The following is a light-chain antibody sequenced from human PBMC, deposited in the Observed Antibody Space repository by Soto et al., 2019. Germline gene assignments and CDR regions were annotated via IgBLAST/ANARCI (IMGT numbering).Light chain of an antibody. Sequence: DIRVTQSPSTLSASVGDRVTITCRASQTISSWLAWYQQKPGKAPKLLIYMASSLESGVPSRFSGSGSGTEFILTISSLQPDDFATYFCKHYSIYPWTFGQGIKVDIX. CDR3: KHYSIYPWT. V-gene: IGKV1-5*03. J-gene: IGKJ1*01. CDR2: MAS. CDR1: QTISSW.